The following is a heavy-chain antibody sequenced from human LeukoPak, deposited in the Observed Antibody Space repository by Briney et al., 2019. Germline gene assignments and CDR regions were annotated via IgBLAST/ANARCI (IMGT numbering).Heavy chain of an antibody. CDR2: ISWNSDTM. CDR1: GFTFDDFA. D-gene: IGHD5-12*01. CDR3: AKDISESRGHNYGGFDY. Sequence: GGSLRLSCTGSGFTFDDFAIHWVRQAPGKGLEWVSGISWNSDTMDYADSVKGRFTISRDNAKNSLYLQMNSLRAEDTAFYYCAKDISESRGHNYGGFDYWGQGTLVTVSS. J-gene: IGHJ4*02. V-gene: IGHV3-9*01.